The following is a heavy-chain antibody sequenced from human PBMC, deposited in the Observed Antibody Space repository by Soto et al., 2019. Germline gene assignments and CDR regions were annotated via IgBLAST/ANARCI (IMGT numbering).Heavy chain of an antibody. V-gene: IGHV3-30*18. CDR1: GFTFRSYG. D-gene: IGHD5-12*01. J-gene: IGHJ4*02. CDR3: AKEAERGGSWLQLLYYFDY. CDR2: ISYDGSNK. Sequence: QVQLVESGGGVVQPGRSLRLSCAASGFTFRSYGMHWVRQAPGKGLEWVAVISYDGSNKYYADSVKGRFTISRDNSTNTLYLHMNSLRAEDTAVYYCAKEAERGGSWLQLLYYFDYSGQGTLVTVSS.